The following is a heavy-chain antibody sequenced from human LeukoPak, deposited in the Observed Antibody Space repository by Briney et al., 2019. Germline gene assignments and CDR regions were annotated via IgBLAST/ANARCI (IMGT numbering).Heavy chain of an antibody. J-gene: IGHJ5*02. CDR3: ARQDIVLMVTPGWFDP. D-gene: IGHD2-8*01. Sequence: SETLSLTCAVYGGSFSGYYWSWIRQPPGKGLEWIGEINHSGSTNYNPSLKSRVTISVDTSKNQFSLKLNSVTAADTAVYYCARQDIVLMVTPGWFDPWGQGTLVTVSS. CDR2: INHSGST. CDR1: GGSFSGYY. V-gene: IGHV4-34*01.